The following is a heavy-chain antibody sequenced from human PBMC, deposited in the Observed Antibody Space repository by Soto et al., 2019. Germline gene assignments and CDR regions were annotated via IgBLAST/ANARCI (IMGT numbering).Heavy chain of an antibody. CDR3: ARGLVIGLWIQLWFNDY. V-gene: IGHV3-7*05. J-gene: IGHJ4*02. Sequence: GGSLRLSCAASGFTFSSYWMSWVRQAPGKGLEWVANIKQDGSEKYYVDSVKGRFTISRDNAKNSLYLQMNSLRAEDTAVYYCARGLVIGLWIQLWFNDYWGQGTLVTVSS. CDR2: IKQDGSEK. CDR1: GFTFSSYW. D-gene: IGHD5-18*01.